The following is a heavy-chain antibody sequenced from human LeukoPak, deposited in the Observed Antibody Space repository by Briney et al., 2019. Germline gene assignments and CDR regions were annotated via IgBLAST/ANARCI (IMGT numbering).Heavy chain of an antibody. CDR3: ASGYGSGWLDS. J-gene: IGHJ5*01. CDR2: IHSSGNT. V-gene: IGHV4-31*03. CDR1: GDSISRGYY. Sequence: SQTLSLTCTVSGDSISRGYYWVWIRQPPGKGLEWIGYIHSSGNTYYNPSLQNRLIISRDTTEDPLSLTLTSVTAADTAVYFRASGYGSGWLDSWGQGTQVTVSS. D-gene: IGHD3-22*01.